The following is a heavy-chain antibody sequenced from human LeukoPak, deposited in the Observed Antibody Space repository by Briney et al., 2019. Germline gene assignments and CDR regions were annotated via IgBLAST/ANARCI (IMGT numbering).Heavy chain of an antibody. Sequence: SETLSLTCTVSGGSISSGSYYWSWIRQPAGKGLEWIGRIYTSGSTNYNPSLKSRVTISVDMSKNQLSLKLSSVTAADTAVYYCARGRRDPLWGRGTLVTVSS. D-gene: IGHD5-24*01. CDR2: IYTSGST. CDR3: ARGRRDPL. V-gene: IGHV4-61*02. CDR1: GGSISSGSYY. J-gene: IGHJ2*01.